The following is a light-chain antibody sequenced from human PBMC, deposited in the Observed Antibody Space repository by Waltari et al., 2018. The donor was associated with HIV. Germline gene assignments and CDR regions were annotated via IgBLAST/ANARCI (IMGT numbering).Light chain of an antibody. V-gene: IGLV2-23*02. Sequence: QSALTQPASVSGSLGQSITISCSGTSSDVGAYNLVSWYQKYPGKAPKLMIFEVIKRPSGVSDRFSGSRSGYTASLTISGLQTEDEGDYYCCSYSGTGVIFGGGTKVTVL. J-gene: IGLJ2*01. CDR3: CSYSGTGVI. CDR1: SSDVGAYNL. CDR2: EVI.